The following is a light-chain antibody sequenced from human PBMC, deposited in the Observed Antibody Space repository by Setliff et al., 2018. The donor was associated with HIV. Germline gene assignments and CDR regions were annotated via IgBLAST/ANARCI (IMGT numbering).Light chain of an antibody. CDR2: DVS. Sequence: QSVLTQPASVSGSPGQSVTISCTGTSSDVGGYDFVSWYQQHPGKAPKLLIYDVSHRSSGVSHRFSASKSGNTASLTIAGLQVDDEADYYCNSYASGDAHVVFGGGTKVTV. CDR3: NSYASGDAHVV. J-gene: IGLJ2*01. CDR1: SSDVGGYDF. V-gene: IGLV2-14*03.